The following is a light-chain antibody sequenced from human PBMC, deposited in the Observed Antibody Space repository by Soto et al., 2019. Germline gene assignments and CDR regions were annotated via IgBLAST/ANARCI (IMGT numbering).Light chain of an antibody. J-gene: IGKJ4*01. CDR2: GAS. CDR3: QQYGSSPLT. CDR1: QRVSSSY. V-gene: IGKV3-20*01. Sequence: EIVLTQSPGTLSLSPGEIAALSCRASQRVSSSYLAWYQQKPGQAPRLLIYGASSRATGIPDRFSGSGSGTDFTLTISRLEPEDFAVYYCQQYGSSPLTFGGGTTVEIK.